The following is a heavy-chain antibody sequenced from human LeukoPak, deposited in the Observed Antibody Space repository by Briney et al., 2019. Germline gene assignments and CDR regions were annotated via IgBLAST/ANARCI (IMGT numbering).Heavy chain of an antibody. Sequence: GGSLRLSCAASGFTFNSYWMTWVRQAPGKGLEWVANIKQDGSEKYYEDSVKGRFIISRDNAKNSLYLQMNSLRAEDTAVYYCTTVSGIMITFGGVIVDYWGQGTLVTVSS. V-gene: IGHV3-7*01. CDR1: GFTFNSYW. D-gene: IGHD3-16*01. CDR3: TTVSGIMITFGGVIVDY. J-gene: IGHJ4*02. CDR2: IKQDGSEK.